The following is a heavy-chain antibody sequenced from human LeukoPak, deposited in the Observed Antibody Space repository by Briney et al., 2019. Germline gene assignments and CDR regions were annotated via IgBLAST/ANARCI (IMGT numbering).Heavy chain of an antibody. D-gene: IGHD2-15*01. CDR3: ATSGLGGAFDI. V-gene: IGHV6-1*01. CDR1: GDSVSSNSAV. CDR2: TYYRSKWYN. J-gene: IGHJ3*02. Sequence: SQTLSLTCAISGDSVSSNSAVWNWIRQSPSRGLEWLGRTYYRSKWYNDYAVSVKSRITIKPDTSKNQFSLQLNSATPEDTAVYYCATSGLGGAFDIWRQGTMVTVSS.